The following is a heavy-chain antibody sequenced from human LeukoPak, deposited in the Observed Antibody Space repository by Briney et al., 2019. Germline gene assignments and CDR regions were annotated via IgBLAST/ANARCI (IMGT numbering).Heavy chain of an antibody. V-gene: IGHV4-4*07. CDR2: IYTSGST. J-gene: IGHJ2*01. D-gene: IGHD3-22*01. CDR1: GGSISSYY. CDR3: ARSAYYYDSSGHWYFDL. Sequence: SETLSLTCTVSGGSISSYYWSWIRQPAGKGLEWIGRIYTSGSTNYNPSLKSRVTMSVDTSKNQFSLKLSSVTAAETAVYYCARSAYYYDSSGHWYFDLWGRGTLVTVSS.